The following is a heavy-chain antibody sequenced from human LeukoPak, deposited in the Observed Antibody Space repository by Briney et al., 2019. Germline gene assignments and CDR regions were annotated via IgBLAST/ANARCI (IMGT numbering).Heavy chain of an antibody. D-gene: IGHD3-16*02. Sequence: SETLTLLCSVSGGSFNSYWWSWIRQPAGKGLEFIGHIYRTGSTNYNPFLKSRVSMSVNTSKNKYSLELRSVTAADTAVYFCARAGYTISSYRFDYWGPGALVTVSP. V-gene: IGHV4-4*07. J-gene: IGHJ4*02. CDR1: GGSFNSYW. CDR2: IYRTGST. CDR3: ARAGYTISSYRFDY.